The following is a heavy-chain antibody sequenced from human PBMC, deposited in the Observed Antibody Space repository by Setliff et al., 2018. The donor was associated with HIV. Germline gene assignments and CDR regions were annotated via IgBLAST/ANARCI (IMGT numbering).Heavy chain of an antibody. CDR2: ITSSGTTT. CDR3: ARGRGESRTNYFDY. Sequence: PGGSLRLSCAASGFTFSDYGMHWVRQAPGRGLEWVSYITSSGTTTLYGDSMRGRFTASRDNANKSLYLQMNSLRAEDTAVYFCARGRGESRTNYFDYWGQGTLVTVSS. V-gene: IGHV3-48*04. CDR1: GFTFSDYG. J-gene: IGHJ4*02.